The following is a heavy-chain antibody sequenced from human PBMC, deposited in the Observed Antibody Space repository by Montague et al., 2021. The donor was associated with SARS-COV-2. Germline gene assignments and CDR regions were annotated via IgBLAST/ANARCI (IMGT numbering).Heavy chain of an antibody. CDR1: GDSVKTNLYY. V-gene: IGHV4-39*01. CDR2: IYYTGTT. J-gene: IGHJ4*02. D-gene: IGHD2-15*01. CDR3: ANADRCSSGSCYSPFDS. Sequence: SETLSLTCTVSGDSVKTNLYYWGWIRQPPGKGLEWIGNIYYTGTTYYNPSLKSRVTMSVDTSENQFSLKLTSVTAADTAVYYCANADRCSSGSCYSPFDSWGQGSLVTVSS.